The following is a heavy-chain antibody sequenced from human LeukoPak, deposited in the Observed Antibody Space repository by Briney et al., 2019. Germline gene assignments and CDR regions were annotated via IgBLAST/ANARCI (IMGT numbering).Heavy chain of an antibody. Sequence: GASVKVSCKASGYTFTSYDINWVRQAPGQGLERMGGIIPIFGTANYAQKFQGRVTITADESTSTAYMELSSLRSEDTAVYYCARGSPIVVVIAPGYAFDIWGQGTMVTVSS. CDR1: GYTFTSYD. D-gene: IGHD2-21*01. CDR2: IIPIFGTA. CDR3: ARGSPIVVVIAPGYAFDI. V-gene: IGHV1-69*13. J-gene: IGHJ3*02.